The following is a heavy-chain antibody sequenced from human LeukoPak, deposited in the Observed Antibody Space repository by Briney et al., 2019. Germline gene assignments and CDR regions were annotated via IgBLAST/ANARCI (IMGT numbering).Heavy chain of an antibody. CDR1: GLTFNNYA. J-gene: IGHJ4*02. CDR3: ARTFGELLWGFDY. CDR2: ISGSGGST. D-gene: IGHD3-10*01. V-gene: IGHV3-23*01. Sequence: GGSLRLSCAVSGLTFNNYAMSWVRQAPGKGLEWVSAISGSGGSTYYADSVKGRFTISRDNSKNTLYLQMNSLRAEDTAVYYCARTFGELLWGFDYWGQGTLVTVSS.